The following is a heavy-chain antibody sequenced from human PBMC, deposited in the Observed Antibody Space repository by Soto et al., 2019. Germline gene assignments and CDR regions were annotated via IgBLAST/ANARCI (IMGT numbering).Heavy chain of an antibody. D-gene: IGHD3-3*01. CDR1: GFTFSAYT. V-gene: IGHV3-30-3*01. J-gene: IGHJ4*02. Sequence: QVQLVESGGRVVQPGRSLRLSCAASGFTFSAYTMHWVRQPPGKGLEWVALISNDGTNKIYTDAVKGRFTISRDNSQNTLYLQMNSLRADDTAIYYCARWSYLDYWGQGTRVTVSS. CDR3: ARWSYLDY. CDR2: ISNDGTNK.